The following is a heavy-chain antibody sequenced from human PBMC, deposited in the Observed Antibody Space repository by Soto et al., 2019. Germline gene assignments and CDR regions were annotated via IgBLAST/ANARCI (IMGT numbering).Heavy chain of an antibody. CDR3: ARHAITNYYDSSGYYSSSFDY. J-gene: IGHJ4*02. V-gene: IGHV4-59*08. D-gene: IGHD3-22*01. CDR2: IYYSGST. Sequence: SETLSLTCTVSGGSISSYYWSWIRQPPGKGLEWIGYIYYSGSTNYNPSLKSRVTISVDTSKNQFSLKLSSVTAADTAVYYCARHAITNYYDSSGYYSSSFDYWGQGTLVTVSS. CDR1: GGSISSYY.